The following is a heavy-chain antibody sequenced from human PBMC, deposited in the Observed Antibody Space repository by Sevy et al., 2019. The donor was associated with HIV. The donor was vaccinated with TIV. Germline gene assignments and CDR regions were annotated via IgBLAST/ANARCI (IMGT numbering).Heavy chain of an antibody. J-gene: IGHJ4*02. CDR1: GGSFSGYY. Sequence: KASETLSLTCAVSGGSFSGYYWSWIRQPPGKGLEWIGEINRSGGTNYNPSLKSRVTISVDTSKNQFSLKLSSVTAADTAMYYCARGVSDFWSGPGLWGQGTLVTVSS. D-gene: IGHD3-3*01. V-gene: IGHV4-34*01. CDR2: INRSGGT. CDR3: ARGVSDFWSGPGL.